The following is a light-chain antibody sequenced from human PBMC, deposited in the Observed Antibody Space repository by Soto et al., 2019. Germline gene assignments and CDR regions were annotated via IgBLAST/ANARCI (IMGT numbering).Light chain of an antibody. J-gene: IGKJ1*01. CDR1: PSVSSSY. V-gene: IGKV3-20*01. CDR2: GAS. Sequence: EIVLTQSPGTLSLSPGDRATLSCRASPSVSSSYLAWYQQKPGQAPRPLIYGASSRATGIPDRFSGSGSGTDFTLTISRLEPEDFAVYYCQQYGSSGTFGQGTKVDIK. CDR3: QQYGSSGT.